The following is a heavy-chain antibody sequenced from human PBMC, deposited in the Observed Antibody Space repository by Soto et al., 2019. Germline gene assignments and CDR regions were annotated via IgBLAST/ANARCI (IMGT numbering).Heavy chain of an antibody. Sequence: QVQLVQSGAEVQKPGSSVKVSCKASGGTFSSYTISWVRQAPGQGLEWMGRIIPILGIANYAQKFQGRVTIPADKSTSPPYMELSSRRPEDTAVYYCAKDSEYAPTGSSSYMDVGAKGPRSPSP. D-gene: IGHD2-2*01. CDR1: GGTFSSYT. CDR3: AKDSEYAPTGSSSYMDV. J-gene: IGHJ6*03. V-gene: IGHV1-69*02. CDR2: IIPILGIA.